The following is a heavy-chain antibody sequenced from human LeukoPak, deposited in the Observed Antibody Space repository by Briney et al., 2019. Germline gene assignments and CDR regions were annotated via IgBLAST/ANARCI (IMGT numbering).Heavy chain of an antibody. CDR2: IYYSGST. V-gene: IGHV4-39*07. D-gene: IGHD2-15*01. Sequence: SETLSLTCTVSGGSISSSSYYWGWIRQPPGKGLEWIGSIYYSGSTNYNPSLKSRVTISVDTSKNQFSLKLSSVTAADTAVYYCARASRSWSPPGYWGQGTLVTVSS. CDR1: GGSISSSSYY. J-gene: IGHJ4*02. CDR3: ARASRSWSPPGY.